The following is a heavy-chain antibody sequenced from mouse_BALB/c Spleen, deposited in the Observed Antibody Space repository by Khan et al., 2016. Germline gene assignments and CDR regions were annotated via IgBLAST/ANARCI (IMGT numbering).Heavy chain of an antibody. CDR3: AREGDDGYYKAWFAY. D-gene: IGHD2-3*01. Sequence: QIQLVQSGPELKKPGETVKISCKASGYTFTNYGMNWVKQAPGKGLKWMGWINTYTGEPTYADDFKGRFAFSLETSASTAYLQINNLKNEDTATYVCAREGDDGYYKAWFAYWGQGTLVTVSA. CDR1: GYTFTNYG. CDR2: INTYTGEP. V-gene: IGHV9-3-1*01. J-gene: IGHJ3*01.